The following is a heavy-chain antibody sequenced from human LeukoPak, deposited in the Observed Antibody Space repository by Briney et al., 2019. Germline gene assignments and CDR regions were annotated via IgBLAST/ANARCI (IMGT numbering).Heavy chain of an antibody. D-gene: IGHD3-16*01. J-gene: IGHJ5*02. CDR2: MNPDIGNT. CDR3: GRSANTLISGFDP. V-gene: IGHV1-8*01. Sequence: ASVKVSCKASGYTFTSYGINLVRQATGQGLEWMGWMNPDIGNTGYAQTFQGSVTMTRNTSISTAYMELSSLRSEDTAVYYCGRSANTLISGFDPWGQGTLVTVSS. CDR1: GYTFTSYG.